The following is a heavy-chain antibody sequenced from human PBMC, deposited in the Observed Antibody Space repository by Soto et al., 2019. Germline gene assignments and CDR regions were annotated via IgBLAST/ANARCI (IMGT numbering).Heavy chain of an antibody. D-gene: IGHD5-12*01. CDR1: GGSISSGGYS. J-gene: IGHJ4*02. CDR2: IYYSGST. Sequence: SETLSLTCAVSGGSISSGGYSWSWIRQPPGKGLEWIGYIYYSGSTNYSPSLKSRVTISVDTSKNQFSLKLSSVTAADTAVYYCARAYGGYADYWGQGALVTVSS. CDR3: ARAYGGYADY. V-gene: IGHV4-61*08.